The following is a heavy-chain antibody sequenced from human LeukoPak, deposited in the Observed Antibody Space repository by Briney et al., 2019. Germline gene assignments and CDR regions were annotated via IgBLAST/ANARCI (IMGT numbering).Heavy chain of an antibody. CDR1: GFTFTSYW. CDR2: IKEDGSEK. D-gene: IGHD5-18*01. CDR3: ARDVDTNS. Sequence: GGSLRLSCAASGFTFTSYWMTWVRQAPGKGLEWVANIKEDGSEKFYVGSVRGRFTISRDNARNSVSLQMNSLGDDDTAVYYCARDVDTNSWGQGTLVTVSS. J-gene: IGHJ4*02. V-gene: IGHV3-7*03.